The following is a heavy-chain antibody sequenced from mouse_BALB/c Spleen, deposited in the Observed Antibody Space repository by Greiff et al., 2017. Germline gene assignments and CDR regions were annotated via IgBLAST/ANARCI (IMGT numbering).Heavy chain of an antibody. Sequence: EVHLVESGGGLVKPGGSLKLSCAASGFAFSSYDMSWVRQTPEKRLEWVAYISSGGGSTYYPDTVKGRFTISRDNAKNTLYLQMSSLKSEDTAMYYCARHWDYYGRGFDYWGQGTTLTVSS. D-gene: IGHD1-1*01. J-gene: IGHJ2*01. CDR1: GFAFSSYD. CDR3: ARHWDYYGRGFDY. V-gene: IGHV5-12-1*01. CDR2: ISSGGGST.